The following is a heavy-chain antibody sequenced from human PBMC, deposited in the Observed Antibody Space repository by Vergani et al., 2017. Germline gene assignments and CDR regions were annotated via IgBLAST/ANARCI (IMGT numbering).Heavy chain of an antibody. CDR2: IYYSGST. V-gene: IGHV4-59*01. Sequence: QVQLQESGPGLVKPSETLSLTCTVSGGSISSYYWSWIRQPPGKGLEWIGYIYYSGSTNYNPSLKSRVTISVDTSKNQFSLKLSSVTAADTAVYYCASGRRREYGYWFDPWGQGTLVTVSS. J-gene: IGHJ5*02. CDR3: ASGRRREYGYWFDP. D-gene: IGHD2/OR15-2a*01. CDR1: GGSISSYY.